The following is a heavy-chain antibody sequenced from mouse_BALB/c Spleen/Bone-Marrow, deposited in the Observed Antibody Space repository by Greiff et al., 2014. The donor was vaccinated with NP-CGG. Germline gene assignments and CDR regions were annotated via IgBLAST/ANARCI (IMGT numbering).Heavy chain of an antibody. V-gene: IGHV1-69*02. Sequence: QVQLKDSGAELVRPGASVKLSCKASGYTFTSNWINWVKQRPGQGLEWIGNIYPSDSYTNYNQKFKDKATLTVDKSSSTAYMQLSSPTSEDSAVYYCTRGSSYVGYAMDYWGQGTSVTVSS. CDR2: IYPSDSYT. D-gene: IGHD1-1*01. J-gene: IGHJ4*01. CDR1: GYTFTSNW. CDR3: TRGSSYVGYAMDY.